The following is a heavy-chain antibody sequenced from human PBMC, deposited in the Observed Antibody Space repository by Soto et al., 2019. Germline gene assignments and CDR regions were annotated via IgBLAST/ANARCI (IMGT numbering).Heavy chain of an antibody. J-gene: IGHJ4*02. D-gene: IGHD3-3*01. CDR1: GGSISSGGYY. CDR3: ARSHYFWLKLVDY. V-gene: IGHV4-31*03. Sequence: PSETLSLTCTVSGGSISSGGYYWSWIRQHPGKGLEWIGYIYYSGSTYYNPSLKSRVTVSVDTSKNQFSLKLSSVTAADTAVYYCARSHYFWLKLVDYWGQGTLVTVSS. CDR2: IYYSGST.